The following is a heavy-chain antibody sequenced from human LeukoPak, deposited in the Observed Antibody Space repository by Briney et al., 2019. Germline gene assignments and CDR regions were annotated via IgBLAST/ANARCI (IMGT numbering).Heavy chain of an antibody. V-gene: IGHV3-23*01. CDR2: SGDSDGST. CDR3: AKGGCRGTCNPLAY. CDR1: GFTFSGSG. Sequence: GGSLRLSCAASGFTFSGSGVSWVRQAPGKGLEWISSSGDSDGSTYYADSLKGRFTISRDNSKNTLYLQMNNLRAEDTAVYYCAKGGCRGTCNPLAYWGQGAPVTVSP. J-gene: IGHJ4*02. D-gene: IGHD2-15*01.